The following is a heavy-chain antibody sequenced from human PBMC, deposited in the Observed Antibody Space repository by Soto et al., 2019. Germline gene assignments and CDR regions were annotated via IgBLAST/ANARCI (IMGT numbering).Heavy chain of an antibody. CDR1: GYTFTSYA. CDR2: INTNTGNP. D-gene: IGHD6-19*01. V-gene: IGHV7-4-1*01. J-gene: IGHJ6*02. CDR3: AISSSGWYDLYYCYYGMDV. Sequence: GASVKVSCKASGYTFTSYAMNWVRQAPGQGLEWMGWINTNTGNPTYAQGFTGRFVFSLDTSVSTAYLQICSLKAEDTAVYYCAISSSGWYDLYYCYYGMDVWGQGTTVTVSS.